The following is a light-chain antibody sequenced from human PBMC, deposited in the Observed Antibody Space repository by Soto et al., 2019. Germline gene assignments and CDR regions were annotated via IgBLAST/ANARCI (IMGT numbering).Light chain of an antibody. CDR3: HQRQSWPRT. CDR2: QTS. V-gene: IGKV3-11*01. CDR1: QYINTR. Sequence: IVLTQSPATLSSFPCDIVTLSCRASQYINTRLAWYQHRPGQAPRLLIYQTSIRAAGTPARFSASGTGTDFTLTISDVQPEDFAVYYCHQRQSWPRTFGQGTKVDI. J-gene: IGKJ1*01.